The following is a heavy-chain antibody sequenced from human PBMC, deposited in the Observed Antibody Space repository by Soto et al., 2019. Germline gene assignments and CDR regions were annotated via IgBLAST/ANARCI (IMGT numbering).Heavy chain of an antibody. V-gene: IGHV3-49*04. CDR1: GFTFGDYA. Sequence: GGSLRLSCTASGFTFGDYAMSWVRQAPGKGLEWVGFIRSKAYGGTTEYAASVKGRFTISSDDSKSIAYLQMSSLKTEDTAVYYGTGEDQTSSSWYDAFDIWGQGTMVTVSS. CDR3: TGEDQTSSSWYDAFDI. CDR2: IRSKAYGGTT. D-gene: IGHD6-13*01. J-gene: IGHJ3*02.